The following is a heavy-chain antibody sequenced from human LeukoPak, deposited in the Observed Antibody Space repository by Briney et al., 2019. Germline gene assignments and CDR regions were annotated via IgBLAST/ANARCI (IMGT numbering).Heavy chain of an antibody. J-gene: IGHJ2*01. D-gene: IGHD4-17*01. CDR2: IIPILGIA. CDR3: ARDHGMTTVTLWYLDL. CDR1: GGTFSSYA. V-gene: IGHV1-69*04. Sequence: VASVKVSCKASGGTFSSYAISWVRQDPGQGLEWMGRIIPILGIANYAQKFQGRVTITADKSTSTAYMELSGLRSEDTAVYYCARDHGMTTVTLWYLDLWGRGTLVTVSS.